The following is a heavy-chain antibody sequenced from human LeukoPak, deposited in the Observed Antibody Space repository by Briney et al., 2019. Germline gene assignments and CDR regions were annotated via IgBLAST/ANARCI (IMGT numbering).Heavy chain of an antibody. J-gene: IGHJ4*02. CDR3: AKDRIAARPAYYFDY. CDR2: IWYGGSNK. D-gene: IGHD6-6*01. Sequence: GGSLRLSCAASGFIFSSYGMHWVRQAPGKGLEWVAVIWYGGSNKYYADSVKGRFTISRDNSKNTLYLQMNSLRAEDTAVYYCAKDRIAARPAYYFDYWGQGTLVTVSS. CDR1: GFIFSSYG. V-gene: IGHV3-30*02.